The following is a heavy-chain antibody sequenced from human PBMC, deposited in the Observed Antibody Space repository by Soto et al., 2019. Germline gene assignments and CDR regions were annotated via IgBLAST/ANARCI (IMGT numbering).Heavy chain of an antibody. CDR2: MYYSGST. CDR3: AGGAWFDP. Sequence: QVQLQESGPGLVKPSETLSLTCTVSGGSISSFYWSWIRQPPGKGLEWIGYMYYSGSTKYNPSLESRVTISVDMSKNQVSLKLSSVTVADTAVYYCAGGAWFDPWAREPWSPSPQ. J-gene: IGHJ5*02. V-gene: IGHV4-59*01. D-gene: IGHD3-16*01. CDR1: GGSISSFY.